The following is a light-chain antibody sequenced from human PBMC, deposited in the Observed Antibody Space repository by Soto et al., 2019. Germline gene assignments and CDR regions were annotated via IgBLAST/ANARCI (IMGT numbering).Light chain of an antibody. CDR3: QPNGSSTSP. Sequence: RDSQSVSSSYLAWYQQKPGQAPRLLIYGASSRATGIPDRFSGSGSGTDFTPTIGRVQPAGHAVYYCQPNGSSTSPFGEGPRWIS. V-gene: IGKV3-20*01. J-gene: IGKJ1*01. CDR2: GAS. CDR1: QSVSSSY.